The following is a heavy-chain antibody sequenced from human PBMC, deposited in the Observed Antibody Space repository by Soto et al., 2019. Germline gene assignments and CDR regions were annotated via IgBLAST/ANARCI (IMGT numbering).Heavy chain of an antibody. V-gene: IGHV3-53*01. D-gene: IGHD6-19*01. J-gene: IGHJ4*02. CDR2: IYPAGPT. CDR3: ARDADSSGLHY. Sequence: GGSLRLSCAASGFTVSGMFMNWVRQAPGKGLEWVSVIYPAGPTYYADSVKGRFTISRDNSKNTLFLQLNNLRAEDTAVYYCARDADSSGLHYWGQGILVTVSS. CDR1: GFTVSGMF.